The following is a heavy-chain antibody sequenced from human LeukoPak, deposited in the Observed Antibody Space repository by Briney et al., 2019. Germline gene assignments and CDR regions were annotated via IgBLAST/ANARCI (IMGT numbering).Heavy chain of an antibody. CDR1: GFTFSDYY. D-gene: IGHD3-16*01. J-gene: IGHJ4*02. V-gene: IGHV3-11*01. CDR3: ARGGPHYDYVWGSYTAY. CDR2: ISRSGSTI. Sequence: PGGSLRLSCAASGFTFSDYYMSWIRRAPGRGLECLSYISRSGSTIYYADSVKGRFTISRDNAKNSLYLQMNSLRAEDTAVYYCARGGPHYDYVWGSYTAYWGQGTLVTVSS.